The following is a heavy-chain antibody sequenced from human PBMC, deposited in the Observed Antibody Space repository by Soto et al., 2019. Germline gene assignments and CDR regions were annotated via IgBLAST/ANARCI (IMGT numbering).Heavy chain of an antibody. CDR2: INHSGST. Sequence: SETLSLTCAVYGGSSSGYYWSWIRQPPGKGLEWIGEINHSGSTNYNPSLKSRVTISVDTSKNQFSLKLSSVTAADTAVYYCARGGTMGLYYYYGMDVWGQGTTVTVSS. J-gene: IGHJ6*02. V-gene: IGHV4-34*01. CDR3: ARGGTMGLYYYYGMDV. D-gene: IGHD1-1*01. CDR1: GGSSSGYY.